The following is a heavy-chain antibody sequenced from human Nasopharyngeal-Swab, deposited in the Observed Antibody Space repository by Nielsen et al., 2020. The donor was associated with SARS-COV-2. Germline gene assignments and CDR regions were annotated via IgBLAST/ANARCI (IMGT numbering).Heavy chain of an antibody. CDR2: IWYDGSNK. J-gene: IGHJ5*02. CDR1: GFTFSAYS. CDR3: ARGGSSLWWFDP. V-gene: IGHV3-33*08. Sequence: GESLKISCAASGFTFSAYSMHWDRQAPGKGLEWVAVIWYDGSNKYYADSVKGRFTISRDNAKNSLYLQMNSLRAEDTAVYYCARGGSSLWWFDPWGQGTLVTVSS. D-gene: IGHD3-10*01.